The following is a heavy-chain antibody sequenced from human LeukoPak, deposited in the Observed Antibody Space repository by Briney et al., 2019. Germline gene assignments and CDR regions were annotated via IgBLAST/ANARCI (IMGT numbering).Heavy chain of an antibody. D-gene: IGHD4-23*01. J-gene: IGHJ4*02. CDR3: ARDGMTTVVNAGYYFDY. V-gene: IGHV1-18*01. CDR1: GYTFTSYG. CDR2: ISAYNGNT. Sequence: GASVKVSCKASGYTFTSYGISWVRQAPGQGPEWMGWISAYNGNTNYAQKLQGRVTMTTDASTSTAYMELRSLRSDDTAVYYCARDGMTTVVNAGYYFDYWGQGTLVTVSS.